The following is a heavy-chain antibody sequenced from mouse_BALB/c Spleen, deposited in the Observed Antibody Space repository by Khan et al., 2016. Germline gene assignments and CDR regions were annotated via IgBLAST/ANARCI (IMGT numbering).Heavy chain of an antibody. J-gene: IGHJ3*01. V-gene: IGHV4-1*02. D-gene: IGHD1-1*01. Sequence: EVKLEESGGGLVQPGGSLKLSCAASGFDFRRYWMSWVRQAPGKGLEWIGEINPDSRTINYSPSLKDKFTISRDNAKSTLYLQMSKVRSEDTALYYCARAVYYGYLAYWGQGTLVSVSA. CDR3: ARAVYYGYLAY. CDR2: INPDSRTI. CDR1: GFDFRRYW.